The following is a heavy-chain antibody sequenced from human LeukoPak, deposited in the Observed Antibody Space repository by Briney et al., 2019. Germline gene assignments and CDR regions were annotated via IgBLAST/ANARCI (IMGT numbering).Heavy chain of an antibody. V-gene: IGHV4-59*01. CDR3: ARDGEVYCSGGSCYQSYYYGMDV. CDR2: IYHSGST. D-gene: IGHD2-15*01. J-gene: IGHJ6*04. CDR1: GGYISSYY. Sequence: SETLSLTCTVSGGYISSYYWSWIRQPPGKGLEWIGYIYHSGSTNYNPSLKSRVTISVDTSKNQFSLKLSSVTAADTAVYYCARDGEVYCSGGSCYQSYYYGMDVWGKGTTVTVSS.